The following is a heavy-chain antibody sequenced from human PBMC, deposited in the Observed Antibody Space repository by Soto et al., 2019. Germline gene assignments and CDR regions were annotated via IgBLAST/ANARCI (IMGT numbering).Heavy chain of an antibody. CDR1: GFTFSTYA. CDR2: ISSDGINK. CDR3: ARGYCGGDCYYLGHLIDH. D-gene: IGHD2-21*02. Sequence: PGGSLRLSCAASGFTFSTYAMHWVRQAPGKGLEWVAVISSDGINKYYADSVKGRFTISRDNSKNTLYLQMNSLRAEDTAVYYCARGYCGGDCYYLGHLIDHWGQGALVTVSS. V-gene: IGHV3-30-3*01. J-gene: IGHJ4*02.